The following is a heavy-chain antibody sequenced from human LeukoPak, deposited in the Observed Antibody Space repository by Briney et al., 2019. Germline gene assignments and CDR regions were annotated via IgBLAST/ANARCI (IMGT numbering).Heavy chain of an antibody. J-gene: IGHJ4*02. CDR3: ARIIRYYDSSGYLQYYFDY. Sequence: ASVKVSCKASGYTFTSYYMHWVRQAPGQGLEWMGIINPSGGSTSYAQKFQGRVTMTRDTSTSTVYMELSSLRSVDTAVYYCARIIRYYDSSGYLQYYFDYWGQGTLVTVSS. D-gene: IGHD3-22*01. CDR2: INPSGGST. V-gene: IGHV1-46*01. CDR1: GYTFTSYY.